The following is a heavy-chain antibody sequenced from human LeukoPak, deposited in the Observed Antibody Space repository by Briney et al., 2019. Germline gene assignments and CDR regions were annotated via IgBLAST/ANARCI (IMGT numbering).Heavy chain of an antibody. CDR2: ISSSSSYI. CDR3: ARDVTMVRGVSL. J-gene: IGHJ4*02. Sequence: GGSLRLSCAASGFTFSSYSMNWVRQAPGKGLEWVSSISSSSSYIYYADSVKGRFTISRDNAKNSLYLQMNSLRAEHTAVYYCARDVTMVRGVSLWGQGTLVTVSS. V-gene: IGHV3-21*01. CDR1: GFTFSSYS. D-gene: IGHD3-10*01.